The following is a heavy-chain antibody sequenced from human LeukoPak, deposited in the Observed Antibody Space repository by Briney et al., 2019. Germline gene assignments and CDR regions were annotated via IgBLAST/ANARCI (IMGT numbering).Heavy chain of an antibody. D-gene: IGHD6-19*01. V-gene: IGHV3-21*01. J-gene: IGHJ4*02. CDR2: LSSSGSHV. CDR3: ARDAGNSSGWNDFDY. CDR1: GFTFTTYS. Sequence: GGSLRLSCAASGFTFTTYSMNWVRQAPGKGLEWVSFLSSSGSHVYYADSVKGRFTISRDNAKNSLYLQMNGLRAEDTAVYYCARDAGNSSGWNDFDYWGQGALVTVSS.